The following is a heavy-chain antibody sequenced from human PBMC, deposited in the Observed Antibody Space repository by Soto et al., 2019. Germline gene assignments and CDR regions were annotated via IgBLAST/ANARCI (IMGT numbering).Heavy chain of an antibody. CDR3: ARARGIPVVIGGDPGIFDY. CDR1: GGSISSYF. J-gene: IGHJ4*02. CDR2: MYYSGST. V-gene: IGHV4-59*13. D-gene: IGHD6-19*01. Sequence: QVQLQESGPGLVKPSETLSLTCTVSGGSISSYFWSWIRQPPGKGLEWIGYMYYSGSTNYNPSLKSRVTISVDTSKNQFSLKLSSVTAADTAVYYCARARGIPVVIGGDPGIFDYWAREPWSPSPQ.